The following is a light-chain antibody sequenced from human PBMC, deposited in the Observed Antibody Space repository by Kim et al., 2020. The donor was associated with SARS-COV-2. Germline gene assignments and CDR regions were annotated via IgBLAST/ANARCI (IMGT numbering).Light chain of an antibody. Sequence: RQTATPTCTGNSNSVGDQGAAWLQLRQGHPPKLLSDRINLRPSGISARFSASRSGNTASLTITGLQAEDETDYYCSAWDSSLDAWVFGGGTKLTVL. CDR2: RIN. CDR1: SNSVGDQG. V-gene: IGLV10-54*04. CDR3: SAWDSSLDAWV. J-gene: IGLJ3*02.